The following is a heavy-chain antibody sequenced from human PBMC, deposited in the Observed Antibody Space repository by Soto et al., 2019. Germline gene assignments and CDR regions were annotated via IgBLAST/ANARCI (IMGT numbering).Heavy chain of an antibody. CDR3: AIGSNDIDY. J-gene: IGHJ4*02. V-gene: IGHV1-18*01. Sequence: XVKVSGKASGYTFTSYGISWVRQGPGQGLEWMGWISAYNGNTNYAQKLQGRVTMTTDTSTSTAYMELRSLRSDDTAVYSCAIGSNDIDYWGQGTLVTVS. CDR2: ISAYNGNT. D-gene: IGHD1-1*01. CDR1: GYTFTSYG.